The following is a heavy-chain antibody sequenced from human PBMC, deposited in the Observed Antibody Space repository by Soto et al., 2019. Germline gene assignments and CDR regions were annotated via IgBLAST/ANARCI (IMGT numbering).Heavy chain of an antibody. V-gene: IGHV3-30-3*02. Sequence: QVQLVESGGGVVQPGRSLRLSCAASGLSFTSYTMHWVRQAPGKGLEWVTLISYDGSNRYYADSVKGRFTISRDNSKNTVYLQMTSLKPEDTAVYFCAKNYVIRGVKGMDVWGQGTTVTVSS. CDR3: AKNYVIRGVKGMDV. D-gene: IGHD3-10*01. CDR1: GLSFTSYT. J-gene: IGHJ6*02. CDR2: ISYDGSNR.